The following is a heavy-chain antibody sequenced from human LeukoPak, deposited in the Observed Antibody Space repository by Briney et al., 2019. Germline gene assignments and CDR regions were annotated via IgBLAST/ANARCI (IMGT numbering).Heavy chain of an antibody. V-gene: IGHV1-69*05. D-gene: IGHD2-2*01. CDR2: IIPIFGTA. Sequence: SVKVSCKASGGTFSSYAISWVRQAPGQGLEWMGGIIPIFGTANYAQKFQGRVTITTDESTSTAYMELSSLRSEDTAVYYCASRLGYCSSTSCGYWGQGTLVTVSS. J-gene: IGHJ4*02. CDR3: ASRLGYCSSTSCGY. CDR1: GGTFSSYA.